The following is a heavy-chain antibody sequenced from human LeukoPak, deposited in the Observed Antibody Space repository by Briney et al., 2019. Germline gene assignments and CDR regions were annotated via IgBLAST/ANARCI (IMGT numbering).Heavy chain of an antibody. Sequence: GGSLRLSCAASGFTFSSYGMHWVRQAPGKGLEWVAVISYDGSNKYYADSVKGRFTISRDNSKNTLYLQMNSLRAEDTAVYYCAREYSSSWYPINNWFDPWGQGTLVTVSS. CDR1: GFTFSSYG. CDR2: ISYDGSNK. J-gene: IGHJ5*02. V-gene: IGHV3-30*03. CDR3: AREYSSSWYPINNWFDP. D-gene: IGHD6-13*01.